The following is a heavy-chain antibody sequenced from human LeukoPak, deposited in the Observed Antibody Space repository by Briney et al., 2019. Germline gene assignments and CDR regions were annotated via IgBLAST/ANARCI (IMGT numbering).Heavy chain of an antibody. Sequence: SETLSLTCTISGGSISNYFWSWIRQPPGKGLEWIGYIYYSGSTYYNPSLKSRVTISADTSKNQFSLKLSSVTAADTAVYYCARDLGYSTNYYGMDVWGQGTTVTVSS. CDR3: ARDLGYSTNYYGMDV. CDR1: GGSISNYF. D-gene: IGHD2-8*01. J-gene: IGHJ6*02. CDR2: IYYSGST. V-gene: IGHV4-59*06.